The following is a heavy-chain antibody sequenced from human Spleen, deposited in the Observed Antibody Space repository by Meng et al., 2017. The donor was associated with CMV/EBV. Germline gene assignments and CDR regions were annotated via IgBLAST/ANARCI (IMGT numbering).Heavy chain of an antibody. CDR2: IRYDGSNK. CDR3: AKGKSTVAGREYYFDY. V-gene: IGHV3-30*02. D-gene: IGHD6-19*01. J-gene: IGHJ4*02. Sequence: GGSLRLSCAASGFTFSSYGMHWVRQAPGKGLERVAFIRYDGSNKYYADSVKGRFTISRDNSKNTLYLQMNSLRAEDTAVYYCAKGKSTVAGREYYFDYWGQGTLVTVSS. CDR1: GFTFSSYG.